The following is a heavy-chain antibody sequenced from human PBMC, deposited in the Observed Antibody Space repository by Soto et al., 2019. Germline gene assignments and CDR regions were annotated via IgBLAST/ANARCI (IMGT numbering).Heavy chain of an antibody. CDR3: ATAVYCRSASCSNWLDL. D-gene: IGHD2-2*01. Sequence: SETLSLTCTVSGCSISSADNYWSWIRQPPRKGLEWIGYIYYSGSSYYNPSLKSRVTISLDTSKNQFSLKLSSVTAADTAVYYCATAVYCRSASCSNWLDLWGQGTLVTVSS. J-gene: IGHJ5*02. CDR1: GCSISSADNY. V-gene: IGHV4-30-4*01. CDR2: IYYSGSS.